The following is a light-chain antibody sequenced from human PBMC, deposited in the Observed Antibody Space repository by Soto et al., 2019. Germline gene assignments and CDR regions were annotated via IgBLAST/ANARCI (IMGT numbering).Light chain of an antibody. V-gene: IGKV1-39*01. CDR3: QQTYSAPHT. CDR2: SAS. J-gene: IGKJ2*01. CDR1: QTISNF. Sequence: DIQMTQSPSSLSASVGDRVTITCRASQTISNFLNWYQKKPGKAPTLLIYSASSLQRGVPANFSGSGSRADFTLTISHVRPEDLATYYCQQTYSAPHTFGQGTKVEIK.